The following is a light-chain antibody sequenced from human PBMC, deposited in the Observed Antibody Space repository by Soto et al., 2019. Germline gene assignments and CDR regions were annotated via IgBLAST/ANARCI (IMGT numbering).Light chain of an antibody. V-gene: IGKV1-39*01. CDR1: QGISTY. CDR2: DAS. J-gene: IGKJ2*01. CDR3: QQSYGTPYT. Sequence: DIQMTQSPSSLSASVGDRVTITCRASQGISTYLVWYQQRQGRAPKLLIYDASSLLSGVPSRFSGSGSGTDFTLTISSLQPEDFATYYCQQSYGTPYTFGQGTKLETK.